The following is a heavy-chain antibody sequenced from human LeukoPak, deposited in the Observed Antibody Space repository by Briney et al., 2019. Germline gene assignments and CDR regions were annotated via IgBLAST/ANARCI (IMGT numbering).Heavy chain of an antibody. J-gene: IGHJ3*01. D-gene: IGHD3-22*01. Sequence: SVKVSCKASGYTFTSYDINWVRQAPGQGLEWMGRIIPIFGTANYAQKFQGRVTITTDESTSTAYMELSSLRSEDTAVYYCARAYDSSGYLWGQGTMVTVSS. CDR3: ARAYDSSGYL. CDR2: IIPIFGTA. V-gene: IGHV1-69*05. CDR1: GYTFTSYD.